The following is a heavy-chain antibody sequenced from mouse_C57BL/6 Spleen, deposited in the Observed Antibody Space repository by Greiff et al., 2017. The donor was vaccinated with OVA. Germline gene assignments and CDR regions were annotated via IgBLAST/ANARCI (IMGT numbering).Heavy chain of an antibody. Sequence: QVQLQQSGPELAKPGASVKISCKASGYAFSSSWMNWVKQRPGKGLEWIGRLYPGNGDTTYNGKFKGKATLTADKSSSTAYMQLSSLTSEDSAVYFCAGSYDYAWCAYWGQGTLVTVSA. D-gene: IGHD2-4*01. CDR1: GYAFSSSW. CDR3: AGSYDYAWCAY. J-gene: IGHJ3*01. V-gene: IGHV1-82*01. CDR2: LYPGNGDT.